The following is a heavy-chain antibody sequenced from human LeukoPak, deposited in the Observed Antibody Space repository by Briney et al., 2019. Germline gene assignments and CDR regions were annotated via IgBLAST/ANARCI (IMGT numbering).Heavy chain of an antibody. D-gene: IGHD3-3*01. J-gene: IGHJ4*02. CDR3: ASNLRFLEWLPDS. CDR2: LSYSGST. CDR1: GGSIKSNSFY. V-gene: IGHV4-39*01. Sequence: SETLSLTCTVSGGSIKSNSFYWGWARQPPGKGLEWIGIGSLSYSGSTYYGPSLKTRITISVDMAKSQSSLRLRSVTAADTAVYYCASNLRFLEWLPDSWGQGTLVTVSS.